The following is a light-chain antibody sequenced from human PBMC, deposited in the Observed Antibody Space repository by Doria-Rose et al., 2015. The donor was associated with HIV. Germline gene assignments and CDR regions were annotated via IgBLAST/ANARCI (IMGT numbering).Light chain of an antibody. Sequence: QSVLTQPASVSGSPGQSITISCTGTTSDIGGYNYVSWYQQHPGEAPKLMIYDVNERPSGASERFSGSKSGNTASLTISGLQAEDEADYYCSSYTSSTTLIFGGGTKLTVL. CDR1: TSDIGGYNY. CDR3: SSYTSSTTLI. CDR2: DVN. J-gene: IGLJ2*01. V-gene: IGLV2-14*03.